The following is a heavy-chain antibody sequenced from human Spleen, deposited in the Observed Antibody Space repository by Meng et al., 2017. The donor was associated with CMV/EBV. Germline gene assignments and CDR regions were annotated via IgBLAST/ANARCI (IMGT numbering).Heavy chain of an antibody. Sequence: KASGYTLTDYYMHWVRQAPGQGLEWMGWIIPDSGGTNYARKFRGRVTMTRDTSISTAYMELNRLRSDDTAVYHCARGKTRDGYNFVYWGQGTLVTVSS. V-gene: IGHV1-2*02. CDR2: IIPDSGGT. CDR1: GYTLTDYY. CDR3: ARGKTRDGYNFVY. D-gene: IGHD5-24*01. J-gene: IGHJ4*02.